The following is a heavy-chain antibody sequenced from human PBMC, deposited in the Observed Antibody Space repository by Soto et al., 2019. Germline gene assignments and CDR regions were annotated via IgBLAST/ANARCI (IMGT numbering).Heavy chain of an antibody. CDR3: ASDGGYSGYDRGRYFDY. Sequence: GGSLRLSCAASGFTFSSYAMHWVRQAPGKGLEWVAVISYDGSNKYYADSVKGRFTISRDNSKNTLYLQMNSLRAEDTAVYYCASDGGYSGYDRGRYFDYWGQGTLVSVAS. V-gene: IGHV3-30-3*01. CDR1: GFTFSSYA. D-gene: IGHD5-12*01. J-gene: IGHJ4*02. CDR2: ISYDGSNK.